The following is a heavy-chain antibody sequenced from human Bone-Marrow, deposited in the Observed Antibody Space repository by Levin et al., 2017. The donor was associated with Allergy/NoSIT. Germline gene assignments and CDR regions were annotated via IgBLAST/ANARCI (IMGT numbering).Heavy chain of an antibody. CDR3: ARDASSDWLAAFDI. D-gene: IGHD6-19*01. CDR2: IKQDGSEK. Sequence: GGSLRLSCAASGFTFTNYWMNWVRQAPGKGLEWVANIKQDGSEKHYVESVKGRFTISRDNGKNSLFLQMNSLRGEDTAVYYCARDASSDWLAAFDIWGQGTLVTVSS. CDR1: GFTFTNYW. J-gene: IGHJ3*02. V-gene: IGHV3-7*01.